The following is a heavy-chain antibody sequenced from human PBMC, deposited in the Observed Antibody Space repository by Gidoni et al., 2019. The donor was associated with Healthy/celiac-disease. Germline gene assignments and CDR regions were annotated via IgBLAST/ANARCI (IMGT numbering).Heavy chain of an antibody. CDR1: GGSISSGGYS. CDR2: IYHRGST. D-gene: IGHD2-2*01. V-gene: IGHV4-30-2*01. CDR3: ARGVVPAADYYYMDV. Sequence: QLQLQESGSGLVKPSQTLSLTCAVSGGSISSGGYSWSWIRQPPGKGLEWIGYIYHRGSTYYNPSLKSRVTISVDRSKNQFSLKLSSVTAADTAVYYCARGVVPAADYYYMDVWGKGTTVTVSS. J-gene: IGHJ6*03.